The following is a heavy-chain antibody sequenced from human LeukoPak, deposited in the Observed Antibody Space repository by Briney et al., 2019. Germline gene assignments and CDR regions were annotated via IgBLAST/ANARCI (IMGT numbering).Heavy chain of an antibody. D-gene: IGHD2-2*01. V-gene: IGHV3-23*01. CDR2: ISGSGGST. CDR3: AKDLGYTSCLDY. J-gene: IGHJ4*02. Sequence: GGCLRLSCAASGFTFSSYAMSWVRQAPGKGLEWVSAISGSGGSTYYADSVKGRFTISRDNSKNTLYLQMNSLRAEDTAVYYCAKDLGYTSCLDYWGQGTLVTVSS. CDR1: GFTFSSYA.